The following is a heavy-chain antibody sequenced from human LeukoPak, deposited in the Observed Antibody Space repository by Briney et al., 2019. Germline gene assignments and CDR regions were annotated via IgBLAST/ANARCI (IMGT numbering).Heavy chain of an antibody. J-gene: IGHJ4*02. V-gene: IGHV3-23*01. CDR1: GFTFSNHA. CDR2: ISANGVDT. Sequence: GGSLRLSCVASGFTFSNHAMTWVRQAPGKGLEWVSAISANGVDTFYAPSVKGRFTISRDNSKNTLYLQMNSLRPEDTAVYYCANEIRPNDHWGQGTLVTVSS. D-gene: IGHD4-17*01. CDR3: ANEIRPNDH.